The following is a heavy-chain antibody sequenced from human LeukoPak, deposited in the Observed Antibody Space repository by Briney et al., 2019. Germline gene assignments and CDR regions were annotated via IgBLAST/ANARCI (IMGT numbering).Heavy chain of an antibody. CDR3: TRGSIAYYYMGV. V-gene: IGHV4-59*01. J-gene: IGHJ6*03. D-gene: IGHD3-22*01. CDR1: GGSISSYY. CDR2: IYYSGST. Sequence: KPSETLSLTCTVSGGSISSYYWSWIRQPPGKGLEWIGNIYYSGSTNYNPSLKSRVTISVDTSKNQFSLRLSSVTAADTAVYYCTRGSIAYYYMGVWGKGTTVTISS.